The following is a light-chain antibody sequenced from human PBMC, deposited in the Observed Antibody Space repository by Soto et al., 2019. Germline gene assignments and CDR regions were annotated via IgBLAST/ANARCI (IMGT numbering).Light chain of an antibody. CDR2: WGY. J-gene: IGKJ3*01. Sequence: DIVMTHSPLSLPVTHGDPAYISFLSSQILLHSNGYNYLNWYLQKPGQSQQILIYWGYNRASGVNARISGSGSGTDFTMKIRRVEPEDVAAYYCMKTLQTHLNFGTGNKVDIK. V-gene: IGKV2-28*01. CDR1: QILLHSNGYNY. CDR3: MKTLQTHLN.